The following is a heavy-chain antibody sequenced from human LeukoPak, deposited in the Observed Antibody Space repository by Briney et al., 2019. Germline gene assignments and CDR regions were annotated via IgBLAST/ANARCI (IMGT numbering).Heavy chain of an antibody. D-gene: IGHD2-21*02. CDR2: INRRGHT. CDR1: GFTFDRFT. Sequence: PGGSLRLSCAASGFTFDRFTIHWVRQTPGKGLEWVSLINRRGHTFYADSVKGRFTISRDNSRNSVFLQMNSLRPEDTALYHCAKEVDCPSDCLFFHSWGQGTLVTVFS. CDR3: AKEVDCPSDCLFFHS. J-gene: IGHJ4*02. V-gene: IGHV3-43*01.